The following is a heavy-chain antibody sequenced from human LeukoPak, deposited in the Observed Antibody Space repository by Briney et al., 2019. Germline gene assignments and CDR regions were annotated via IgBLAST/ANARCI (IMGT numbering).Heavy chain of an antibody. Sequence: ASVTVSFKASGYSFTIYGISWVRQAPGQGLEWMGRISPNNGNTNYAQELQGRVTMSTDTSTSTAYMELRSLRSDDTAVYYCARVRPLEWLYFLDYWGQGTLVTVSA. CDR3: ARVRPLEWLYFLDY. D-gene: IGHD3-3*01. CDR2: ISPNNGNT. CDR1: GYSFTIYG. J-gene: IGHJ4*02. V-gene: IGHV1-18*01.